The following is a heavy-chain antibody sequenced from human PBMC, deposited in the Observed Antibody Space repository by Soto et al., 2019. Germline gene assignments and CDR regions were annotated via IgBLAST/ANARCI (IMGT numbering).Heavy chain of an antibody. CDR1: SGSISSSTYH. CDR3: AAEISSAGHY. CDR2: IYFTGAT. V-gene: IGHV4-39*01. D-gene: IGHD6-13*01. Sequence: QLQLQESGPGLVRPSETLSLTCSVSSGSISSSTYHWAWIRQPPGKGLEWIGSIYFTGATYYSPSLKTRVTLFVDTSKNLFSLRLNSVTPADTAIYYCAAEISSAGHYWGQGTLVTVSS. J-gene: IGHJ4*02.